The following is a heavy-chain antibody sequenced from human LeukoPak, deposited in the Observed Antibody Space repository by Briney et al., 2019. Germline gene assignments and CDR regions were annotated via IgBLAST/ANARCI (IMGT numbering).Heavy chain of an antibody. CDR2: IYPGDSDT. J-gene: IGHJ4*02. Sequence: GESLKISCKGSGYSFTNYWIGRVRQMPGKGLEWMGIIYPGDSDTRYSPSFQGQVTISADKSISTAYLQWSSLKASDTAMYYCARDGDDSSGYSSFYFDYWGQGTLVTVSS. CDR1: GYSFTNYW. D-gene: IGHD3-22*01. CDR3: ARDGDDSSGYSSFYFDY. V-gene: IGHV5-51*01.